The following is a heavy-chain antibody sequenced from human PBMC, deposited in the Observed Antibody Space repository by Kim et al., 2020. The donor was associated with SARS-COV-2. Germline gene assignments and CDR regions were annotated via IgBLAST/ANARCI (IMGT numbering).Heavy chain of an antibody. CDR3: ARGHVAD. Sequence: GGSLRLSCAASGFTFNSHDMSWFRQAPEKGLEWISYIAPSGATFYADSVKGWFTISGDTSKNTVSPQMNSLRAEDTAVHYCARGHVADWGQGTLVTVSS. V-gene: IGHV3-23*01. D-gene: IGHD5-12*01. CDR1: GFTFNSHD. CDR2: IAPSGAT. J-gene: IGHJ4*02.